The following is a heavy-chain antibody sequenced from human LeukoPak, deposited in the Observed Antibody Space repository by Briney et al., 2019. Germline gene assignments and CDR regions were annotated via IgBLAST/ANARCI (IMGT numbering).Heavy chain of an antibody. J-gene: IGHJ4*02. V-gene: IGHV1-69*06. CDR1: GGTFSSHA. D-gene: IGHD3-3*01. Sequence: GASVKVSCKASGGTFSSHAISWVRQAPGQGLEWMGGIIPIFGTPNYAQNLQGRVTITADKSTSTTYMELNSLTSEDTAVYYCARVNENNFWSGYRLDYWGQGTLVTVSS. CDR3: ARVNENNFWSGYRLDY. CDR2: IIPIFGTP.